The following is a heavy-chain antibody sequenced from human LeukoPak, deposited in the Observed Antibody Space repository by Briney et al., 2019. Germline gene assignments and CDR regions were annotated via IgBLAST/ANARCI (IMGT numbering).Heavy chain of an antibody. CDR1: GGSFSGYY. J-gene: IGHJ3*02. D-gene: IGHD2-15*01. V-gene: IGHV4-34*01. Sequence: PSETLSLTCAVYGGSFSGYYWSWIRQPPGKGLEWIGEINHSGSTNYNPSLKSRVTISVDTSKNQFSLKLSSVTAADTAVYYCARGVRPGSDCSGGGCYYRWKVPRRTGAFDIWGQGTMVTVSS. CDR2: INHSGST. CDR3: ARGVRPGSDCSGGGCYYRWKVPRRTGAFDI.